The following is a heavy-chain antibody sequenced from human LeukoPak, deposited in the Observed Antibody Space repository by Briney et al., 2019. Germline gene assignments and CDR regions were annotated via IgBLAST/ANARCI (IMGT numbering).Heavy chain of an antibody. V-gene: IGHV3-33*06. CDR3: AKAVAATGHYYFGMDV. J-gene: IGHJ6*02. CDR1: GFTFSSYG. D-gene: IGHD6-19*01. Sequence: GGSLRLSCTASGFTFSSYGMHWVRQAPGKGLGWVAVIWFDGSNKYYADSVNGRLTISRDNSKSTLYLQMNSMRAEDTAVYYCAKAVAATGHYYFGMDVWGQGTTVTVSS. CDR2: IWFDGSNK.